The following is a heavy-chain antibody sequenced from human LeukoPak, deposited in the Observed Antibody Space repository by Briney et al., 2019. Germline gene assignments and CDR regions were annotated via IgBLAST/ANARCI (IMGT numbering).Heavy chain of an antibody. V-gene: IGHV3-21*06. CDR2: ISSYSNYV. J-gene: IGHJ4*02. CDR1: GFIFSSYS. Sequence: NPGGSLRLSCSASGFIFSSYSMHWVRQAPGKGLEWVSSISSYSNYVYYADSLKGRFTISRDNAKNSLYLQMNSLRAEDTAVYYCARSRTTVTKDALDYWGQGTLVTVSS. CDR3: ARSRTTVTKDALDY. D-gene: IGHD4-17*01.